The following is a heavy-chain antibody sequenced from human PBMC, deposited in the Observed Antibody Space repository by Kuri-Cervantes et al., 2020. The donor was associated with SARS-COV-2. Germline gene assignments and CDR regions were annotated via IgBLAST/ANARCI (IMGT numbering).Heavy chain of an antibody. Sequence: SETLSLTCAVYGGSLSGSFWSWIRQSPGKGLEWIGEVNHNGGANYNPSLKSRVTISVDTSKNQFSLKLSSVTAADTAVYYCARQLGHLDYWGQGTLVTVSS. J-gene: IGHJ4*02. D-gene: IGHD3-10*01. CDR1: GGSLSGSF. CDR2: VNHNGGA. V-gene: IGHV4-34*01. CDR3: ARQLGHLDY.